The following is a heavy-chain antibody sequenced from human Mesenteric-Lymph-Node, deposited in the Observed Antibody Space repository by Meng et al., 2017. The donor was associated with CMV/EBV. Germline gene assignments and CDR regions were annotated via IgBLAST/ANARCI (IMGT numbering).Heavy chain of an antibody. CDR1: GGSVSSGNYY. J-gene: IGHJ3*02. D-gene: IGHD2-8*01. CDR3: ARVYGKGAFDI. Sequence: SETLSLTCTVSGGSVSSGNYYWSWIRQPPGKGLEWIGYIYYSGTRHYNYSLKSRVTISVDTSKNQFSLKLSSVTAADTAVYYCARVYGKGAFDIWGQGTMVTVSS. CDR2: IYYSGTR. V-gene: IGHV4-61*01.